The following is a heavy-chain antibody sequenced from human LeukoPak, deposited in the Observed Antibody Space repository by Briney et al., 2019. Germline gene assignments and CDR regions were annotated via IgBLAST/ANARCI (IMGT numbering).Heavy chain of an antibody. D-gene: IGHD3-22*01. CDR3: ARDARVYDSSGYYYSHFDY. CDR2: IYSGGST. CDR1: GFTASSNY. J-gene: IGHJ4*02. Sequence: GGSLRLSCAASGFTASSNYMSWVRQAPGKGLEWVSVIYSGGSTYYADSVKGRLTISRDNSKNTLYLQMNSLRAEDTAVYYCARDARVYDSSGYYYSHFDYWGQGTLVTVSS. V-gene: IGHV3-66*02.